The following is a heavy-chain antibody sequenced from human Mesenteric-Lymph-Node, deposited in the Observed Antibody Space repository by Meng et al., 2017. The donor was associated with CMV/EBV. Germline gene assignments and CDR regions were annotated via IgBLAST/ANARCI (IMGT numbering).Heavy chain of an antibody. J-gene: IGHJ4*02. V-gene: IGHV3-21*01. CDR2: ISSSSSYI. CDR1: GVTFSSYS. Sequence: CAASGVTFSSYSMNWVRQAPGKGLEWVSSISSSSSYIYYADSVKGRFTISRDNAKNSLYLQMNSLRAEDTAVYYCARCLDGGSCSLDYWGQGTLVTVSS. CDR3: ARCLDGGSCSLDY. D-gene: IGHD2-15*01.